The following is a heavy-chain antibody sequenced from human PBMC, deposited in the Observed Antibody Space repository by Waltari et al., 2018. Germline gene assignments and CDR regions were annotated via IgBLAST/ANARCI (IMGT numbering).Heavy chain of an antibody. J-gene: IGHJ3*02. CDR1: GGSISSSY. Sequence: QVQLQESGPGLVKPSETLSLTCTVSGGSISSSYWSWIRQPPGKGLEWIGYIYYSGSTNYNPSLKSRVTISVDTSKNQFSLKLSSVTAADTAVYYCANGGGYVDYAFDIWGQGTMVTVSS. V-gene: IGHV4-59*01. CDR3: ANGGGYVDYAFDI. CDR2: IYYSGST. D-gene: IGHD5-12*01.